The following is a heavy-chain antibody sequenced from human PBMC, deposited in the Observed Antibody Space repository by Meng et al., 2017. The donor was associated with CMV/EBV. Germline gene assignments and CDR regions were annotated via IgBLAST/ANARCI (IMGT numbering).Heavy chain of an antibody. J-gene: IGHJ6*02. D-gene: IGHD6-13*01. CDR1: GESFSASY. CDR2: INYSGRT. Sequence: CAVYGESFSASYWSWIRQPPGKGLEWIGEINYSGRTNYNPSLESRVTISVDTSNNQFSLKLTSVTAADTALYYCVRGTAAGTDGMDVWGQGTMVTVSS. V-gene: IGHV4-34*01. CDR3: VRGTAAGTDGMDV.